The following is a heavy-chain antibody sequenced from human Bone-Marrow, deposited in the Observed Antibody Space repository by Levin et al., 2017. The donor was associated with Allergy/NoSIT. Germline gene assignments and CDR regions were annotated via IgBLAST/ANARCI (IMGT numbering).Heavy chain of an antibody. V-gene: IGHV3-33*01. CDR3: ARDHRHQLLSQGFGYFDY. D-gene: IGHD2-2*01. Sequence: PGGSLRLSCAASGFTFSSYGMHWVRQAPGKGLEWVAVIWYDGSNKYYADSVKGRFTISRDNSKNTLYLQMNSLRAEDTAVYYCARDHRHQLLSQGFGYFDYWGQGTLVTVSS. CDR1: GFTFSSYG. CDR2: IWYDGSNK. J-gene: IGHJ4*02.